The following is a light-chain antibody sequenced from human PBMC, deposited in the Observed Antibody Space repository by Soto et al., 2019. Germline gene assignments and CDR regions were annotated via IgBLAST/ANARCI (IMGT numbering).Light chain of an antibody. J-gene: IGKJ5*01. Sequence: EIVLTQSPATLSLSPGERATLSCRASQSVSSYLAWYQQRPGQAPRLLIFDTSNRATDIPARFSGSGSGTDFTLTISGLEPDDFAVYYCQQRTNRPPITFGQGTRLEIK. CDR1: QSVSSY. CDR2: DTS. CDR3: QQRTNRPPIT. V-gene: IGKV3-11*01.